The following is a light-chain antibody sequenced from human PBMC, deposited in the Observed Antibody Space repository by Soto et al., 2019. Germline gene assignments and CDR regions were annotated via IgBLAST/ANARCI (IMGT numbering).Light chain of an antibody. CDR2: DVS. CDR3: SSYTASTSSVV. Sequence: QSVLTQPASVSGSPGQSITISCTGTSSDVGGYNYVSWYQQHPGKAPKLMIYDVSDRPSGVSNRFSGSKSGNTASLTISGLQAEDEADYYCSSYTASTSSVVSGGGTKLTVL. J-gene: IGLJ2*01. CDR1: SSDVGGYNY. V-gene: IGLV2-14*01.